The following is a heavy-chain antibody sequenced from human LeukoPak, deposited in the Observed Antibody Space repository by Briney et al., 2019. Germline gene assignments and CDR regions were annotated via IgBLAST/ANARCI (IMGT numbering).Heavy chain of an antibody. CDR3: ASTHGAAGLAFDY. CDR1: GFTVSSNY. Sequence: GGSLRLSCAASGFTVSSNYMSWVRQAPGRGLEWVSVIYSGGSTYYADSVKGRFTISRDNSKNTLYLQMNSLRAEDAAVYYCASTHGAAGLAFDYWGQGTLVTVSS. J-gene: IGHJ4*02. V-gene: IGHV3-66*01. CDR2: IYSGGST. D-gene: IGHD6-13*01.